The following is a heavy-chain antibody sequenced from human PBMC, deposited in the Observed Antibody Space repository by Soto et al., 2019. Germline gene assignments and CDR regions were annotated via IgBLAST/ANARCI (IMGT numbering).Heavy chain of an antibody. Sequence: QVQLVESGGGVVQPGRSLRLSCAVSGFSFSAYGMYWVRQAPGKGLEWVAVISYDGSDKYYADYVKGRLTISRDNSKNTLYLQMDCLGDDDTALYYCAKEYTSSFHFYSGMDVWGQGTTVTVSS. CDR3: AKEYTSSFHFYSGMDV. J-gene: IGHJ6*02. CDR2: ISYDGSDK. V-gene: IGHV3-30*18. CDR1: GFSFSAYG. D-gene: IGHD6-6*01.